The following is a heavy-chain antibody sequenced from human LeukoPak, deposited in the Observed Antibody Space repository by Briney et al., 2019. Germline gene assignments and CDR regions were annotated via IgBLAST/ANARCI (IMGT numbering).Heavy chain of an antibody. J-gene: IGHJ4*02. D-gene: IGHD3-9*01. CDR1: GFTFSSYG. Sequence: PGGSLRLSCAAPGFTFSSYGMHWDRQAPGKGLEWVAVISYDGSNKYYADSVKGRFTISRDNSKNTLYLQMNSLRAEDTAVYYCAGYYDILTGYDYWGQGTLVTVSS. V-gene: IGHV3-30*03. CDR3: AGYYDILTGYDY. CDR2: ISYDGSNK.